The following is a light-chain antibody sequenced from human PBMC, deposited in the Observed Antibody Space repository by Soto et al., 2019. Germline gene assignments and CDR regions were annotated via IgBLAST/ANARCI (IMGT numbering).Light chain of an antibody. Sequence: QSALTQPASVSGSPGQSITISCTGTSSDVAGYNYVSWYQQNPGKAPKLMIYDVSNRPSGVSNRFSGSKSGNTASLTISGLQAEDEADYYCSSYTSSSTDVFGTGTKLTVL. J-gene: IGLJ1*01. CDR2: DVS. V-gene: IGLV2-14*01. CDR1: SSDVAGYNY. CDR3: SSYTSSSTDV.